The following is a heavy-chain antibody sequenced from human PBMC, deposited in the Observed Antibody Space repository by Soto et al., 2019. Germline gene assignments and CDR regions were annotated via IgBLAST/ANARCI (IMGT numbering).Heavy chain of an antibody. CDR2: ISGSGGST. J-gene: IGHJ4*02. D-gene: IGHD2-2*01. CDR3: AKVQCSSTSCYVPDY. CDR1: GFTFSSYA. Sequence: GGSLRLSCAASGFTFSSYAMSWVRQAPGKGLEWVSAISGSGGSTYYADSVKGRFTISRDNSKNMLYLQMNSLRAEDTAVYYCAKVQCSSTSCYVPDYWGQGTLVTVSS. V-gene: IGHV3-23*01.